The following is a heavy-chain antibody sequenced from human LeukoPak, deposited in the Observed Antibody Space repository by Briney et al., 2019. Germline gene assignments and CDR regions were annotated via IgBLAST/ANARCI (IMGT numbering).Heavy chain of an antibody. D-gene: IGHD6-13*01. J-gene: IGHJ4*02. CDR3: ARHEYSSSWYGGLDY. CDR2: IYPGDSDT. Sequence: GESLKISCKGSGYSVTSYWIGWVRQVPGKGLEWMGIIYPGDSDTRYSPSFQGQVTISADKSISTAYLQWSSLKASDTAMYYCARHEYSSSWYGGLDYWGQGTLVTVSS. CDR1: GYSVTSYW. V-gene: IGHV5-51*01.